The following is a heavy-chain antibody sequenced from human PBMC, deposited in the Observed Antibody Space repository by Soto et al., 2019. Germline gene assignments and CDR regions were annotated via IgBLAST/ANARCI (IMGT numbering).Heavy chain of an antibody. CDR1: GFTFSSYA. J-gene: IGHJ4*02. Sequence: PGGSLRLSCAASGFTFSSYAMSWVGQAPGKGLEWVSSISDSGAGTYYAGSVKGRFTISRDNSKNTLYLQMNSLRAEDTAVYYCARSAMVRGVMSLTHFDNWGQGA. CDR2: ISDSGAGT. CDR3: ARSAMVRGVMSLTHFDN. V-gene: IGHV3-23*01. D-gene: IGHD3-10*01.